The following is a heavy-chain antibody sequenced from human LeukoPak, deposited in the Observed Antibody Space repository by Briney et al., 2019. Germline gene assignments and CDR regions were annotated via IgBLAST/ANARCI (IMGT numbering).Heavy chain of an antibody. D-gene: IGHD3-10*02. CDR1: GFSFSSYN. CDR3: AELGITMIGGV. J-gene: IGHJ6*04. V-gene: IGHV3-21*01. Sequence: GGSLRLSCAASGFSFSSYNMNWVRQAPGKGLEWVSFISSSSSYIYYADSVKGRFTISRDNAKNSLYLQMNSLRAEDTAVYYCAELGITMIGGVWGKGTTVTISS. CDR2: ISSSSSYI.